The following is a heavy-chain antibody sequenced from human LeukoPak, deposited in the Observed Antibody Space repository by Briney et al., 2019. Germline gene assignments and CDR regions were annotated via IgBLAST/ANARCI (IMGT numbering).Heavy chain of an antibody. CDR1: GGSIRSY. CDR2: IYGSGST. CDR3: TRRVPNDYGDYVGTRWFDP. Sequence: PSETLSPTCTVSGGSIRSYWSWIRQPAGKGLEWIGRIYGSGSTDYNPSLKSRVTMSIDTSKNQFSLNLISVTAADTAVYYCTRRVPNDYGDYVGTRWFDPWGQGTLVTVSS. D-gene: IGHD4-17*01. J-gene: IGHJ5*02. V-gene: IGHV4-4*07.